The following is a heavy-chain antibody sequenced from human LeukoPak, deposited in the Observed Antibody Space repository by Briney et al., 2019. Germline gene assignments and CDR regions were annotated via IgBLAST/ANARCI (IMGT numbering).Heavy chain of an antibody. Sequence: GGSLRLSCAASGFTFSDYYMSWIRQAPGKGLEWVSYISSSGSTIYYADSVKGRFTISRDNAKNSLYLQMNSLRAEDTAVYYCAKENDFWSGPIDYWGQGTLVTVSS. D-gene: IGHD3-3*01. CDR3: AKENDFWSGPIDY. CDR2: ISSSGSTI. CDR1: GFTFSDYY. V-gene: IGHV3-11*01. J-gene: IGHJ4*02.